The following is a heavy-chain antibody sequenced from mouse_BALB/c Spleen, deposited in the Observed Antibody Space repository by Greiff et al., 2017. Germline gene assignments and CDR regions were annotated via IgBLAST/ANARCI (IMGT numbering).Heavy chain of an antibody. V-gene: IGHV5-17*02. J-gene: IGHJ1*01. Sequence: EVQLQQSGGGLVQPGGSRKLSCAASGFTFSSFGMHWVRQAPEKGLEWVAYISSGSSTIYYADTVKGRFTISRDNPKNTLFLQMTSLRSEDTAMYYCARHYGSSYWYFDVWGAGTTVTVSS. CDR2: ISSGSSTI. CDR1: GFTFSSFG. D-gene: IGHD1-1*01. CDR3: ARHYGSSYWYFDV.